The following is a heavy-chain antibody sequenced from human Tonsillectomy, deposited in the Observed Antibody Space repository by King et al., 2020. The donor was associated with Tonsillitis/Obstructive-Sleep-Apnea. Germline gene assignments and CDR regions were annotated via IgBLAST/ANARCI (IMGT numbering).Heavy chain of an antibody. CDR2: ISSSGSTI. CDR1: GFTFSSYE. J-gene: IGHJ5*01. CDR3: ARDGYGSGSTRFAS. D-gene: IGHD3-10*01. V-gene: IGHV3-48*03. Sequence: VQLVESGGGLVQPGGSLRLSCAASGFTFSSYEMNWVRQAPGKGLEWVSYISSSGSTIYYADSVKGRFTISRDNAKNSLYLQMNSLRAEDTAVYYCARDGYGSGSTRFASWGQGTLVTVSS.